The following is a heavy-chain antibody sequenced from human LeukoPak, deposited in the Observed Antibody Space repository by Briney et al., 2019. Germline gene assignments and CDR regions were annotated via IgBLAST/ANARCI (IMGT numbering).Heavy chain of an antibody. J-gene: IGHJ6*02. D-gene: IGHD2-15*01. CDR2: IFYTGST. CDR3: ARGCSGGGCFNGLDV. Sequence: SQTLSLTCTVSGGSINSGDYYWNWIRQPPGKGLEWIAYIFYTGSTYYNPSLKSRLAISVDTSKNQFSLELSSVTAADTAVYYCARGCSGGGCFNGLDVWGQGTTVTVSS. V-gene: IGHV4-30-4*01. CDR1: GGSINSGDYY.